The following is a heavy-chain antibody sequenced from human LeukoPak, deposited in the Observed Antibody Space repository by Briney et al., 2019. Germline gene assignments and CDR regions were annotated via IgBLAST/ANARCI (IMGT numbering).Heavy chain of an antibody. CDR2: IYSGGST. Sequence: QSGGSLRLSCAASGFTVSSNYMSWVRQAPGKGLEWVSVIYSGGSTYYADSVKGRFTISRDNSKNTLYLQMNSLRAEDTAVYYCARAGWRSSWYYFDYWGQGTLVTVSS. D-gene: IGHD6-13*01. CDR1: GFTVSSNY. CDR3: ARAGWRSSWYYFDY. J-gene: IGHJ4*02. V-gene: IGHV3-66*01.